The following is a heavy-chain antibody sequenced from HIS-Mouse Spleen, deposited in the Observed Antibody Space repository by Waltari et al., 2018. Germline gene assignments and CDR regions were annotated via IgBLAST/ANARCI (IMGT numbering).Heavy chain of an antibody. CDR1: GGSISSYY. V-gene: IGHV4-59*01. J-gene: IGHJ4*02. CDR3: ARGARGYSGYDFDY. CDR2: IYYSGST. Sequence: QVQLQESGPGLVKPSETLSLTCTVSGGSISSYYWSWIRQPPGKGLEWIGYIYYSGSTNYHPSLKSRVTISVDTSKNQCSLKLSSVTAADTAVYYCARGARGYSGYDFDYWGQGTLVTVSS. D-gene: IGHD5-12*01.